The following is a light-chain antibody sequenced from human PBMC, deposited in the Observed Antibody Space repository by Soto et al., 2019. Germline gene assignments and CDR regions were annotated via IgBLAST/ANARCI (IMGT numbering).Light chain of an antibody. J-gene: IGKJ2*01. CDR2: GAS. V-gene: IGKV3-20*01. CDR1: QSVSSSD. CDR3: QKYGGLPLYT. Sequence: EIVLTQSPGTLSLSPGDRATLSCRASQSVSSSDLAWYQQKPGQAPRLLIYGASTRATGIPDRFSGSGSGTNLILTISRLEPEDFAVYYYQKYGGLPLYTFGQLIKLEF.